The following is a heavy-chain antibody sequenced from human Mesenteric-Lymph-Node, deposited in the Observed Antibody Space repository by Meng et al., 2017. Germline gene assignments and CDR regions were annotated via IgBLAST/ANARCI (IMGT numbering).Heavy chain of an antibody. CDR2: IKEDGSEK. J-gene: IGHJ4*02. CDR1: GFTFSSYA. V-gene: IGHV3-7*01. CDR3: TRKPVDY. Sequence: GESLKISCAASGFTFSSYAMHWVRQAPGKGLEWVANIKEDGSEKYYVDSVKGRFTISRDNAKNSLFLQMDSLRAEDTAVYYCTRKPVDYWGQGTRVTGSS.